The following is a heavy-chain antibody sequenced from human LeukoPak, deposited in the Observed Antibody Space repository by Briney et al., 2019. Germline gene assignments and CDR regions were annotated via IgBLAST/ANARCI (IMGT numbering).Heavy chain of an antibody. CDR1: GYTFTGYN. CDR2: INPHSGST. CDR3: ARVTTVRGLTN. Sequence: ASVKVSCKASGYTFTGYNIHWVRQAPGQGLEWMGWINPHSGSTNYAQKFQGRVTMTRDTSINTAYMELSRLRSDDTAVYYCARVTTVRGLTNWGQGTLVTVSS. V-gene: IGHV1-2*02. D-gene: IGHD3-10*01. J-gene: IGHJ4*02.